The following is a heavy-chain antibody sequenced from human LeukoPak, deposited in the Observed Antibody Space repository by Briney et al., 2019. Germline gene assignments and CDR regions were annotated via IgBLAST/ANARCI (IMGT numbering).Heavy chain of an antibody. J-gene: IGHJ4*02. D-gene: IGHD2-2*01. V-gene: IGHV3-11*01. CDR1: GFTFSDYY. Sequence: GGSLRLSCAASGFTFSDYYMSWIRQAPGKGLEWVSYISSSGSTIYYADSVKGRFTISRDNAKNSLYLQMNSLRAKDTAVYYCARDSRVPAAIFFDYWGQGTLVTVSS. CDR3: ARDSRVPAAIFFDY. CDR2: ISSSGSTI.